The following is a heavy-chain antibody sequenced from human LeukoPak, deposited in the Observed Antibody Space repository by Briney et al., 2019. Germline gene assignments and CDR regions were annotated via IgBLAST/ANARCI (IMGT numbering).Heavy chain of an antibody. J-gene: IGHJ4*02. D-gene: IGHD3-3*01. CDR3: ARVDSPDFWSGYYPYYFDY. V-gene: IGHV1-69*05. CDR2: IIPIFGTA. Sequence: ASVKVSCKASGGTFSSYAISWVRQAPGQGLEWMGGIIPIFGTANYAQKFQGRVTITTDESTSTAYMELSSLRSEDTAVCYCARVDSPDFWSGYYPYYFDYWGQGTLVTVSS. CDR1: GGTFSSYA.